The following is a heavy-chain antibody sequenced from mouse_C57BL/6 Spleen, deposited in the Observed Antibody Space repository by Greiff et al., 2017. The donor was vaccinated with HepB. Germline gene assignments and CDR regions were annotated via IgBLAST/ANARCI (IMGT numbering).Heavy chain of an antibody. J-gene: IGHJ4*01. CDR1: GFNIKDDY. CDR2: IDPENGDT. Sequence: DVQLQESGAELVRPGASVKLSCTASGFNIKDDYMHWVKQRPEQGLEWIGWIDPENGDTEYASKFQGKATITADTSSNTAYLQLSSLTSEDTAVYYCTLSSIYAMDYWGQGTSVTVSS. D-gene: IGHD1-1*01. CDR3: TLSSIYAMDY. V-gene: IGHV14-4*01.